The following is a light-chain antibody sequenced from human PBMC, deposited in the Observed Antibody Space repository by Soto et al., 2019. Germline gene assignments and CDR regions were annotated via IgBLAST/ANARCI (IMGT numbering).Light chain of an antibody. CDR3: HQYYNRPPWT. CDR2: ATA. J-gene: IGKJ1*01. V-gene: IGKV3-15*01. Sequence: EILMTQSPATLSVSPGDSATLSCRASRSVDTDLAWYQQKPGRAPRLLVFATAARANGVPDRFRGSRSGTDFTLTISSLQPEDSATYYCHQYYNRPPWTFGQGTKVDI. CDR1: RSVDTD.